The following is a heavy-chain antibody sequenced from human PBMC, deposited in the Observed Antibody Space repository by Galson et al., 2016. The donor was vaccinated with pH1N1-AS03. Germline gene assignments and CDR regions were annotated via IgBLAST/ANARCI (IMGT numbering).Heavy chain of an antibody. J-gene: IGHJ6*02. CDR3: ARRSAAVSGTGCVDV. CDR2: ISSSSSYI. D-gene: IGHD6-19*01. CDR1: GFTFRTYG. V-gene: IGHV3-21*01. Sequence: SLRLSCAASGFTFRTYGMNWVRQAPGKGLEWVSSISSSSSYIYYADSVKGRFTISRDNARNSLYLQMNSLRAEDTAAYYWARRSAAVSGTGCVDVWGQGTTVTVSS.